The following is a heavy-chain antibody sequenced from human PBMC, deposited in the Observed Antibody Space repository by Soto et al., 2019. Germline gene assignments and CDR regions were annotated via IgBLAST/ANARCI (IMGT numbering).Heavy chain of an antibody. V-gene: IGHV4-59*01. CDR3: ARDGYDGSGSPYPAY. Sequence: TSETLSLTCSVSGGSMSEYFWSWIRQSPGKGLEWIGYIYYLGSTDYNPSLKSRVTISVDTSKRQFSLRLTSVTAADTAVYYCARDGYDGSGSPYPAYWGPGTQVTVSS. D-gene: IGHD3-10*01. CDR1: GGSMSEYF. CDR2: IYYLGST. J-gene: IGHJ4*02.